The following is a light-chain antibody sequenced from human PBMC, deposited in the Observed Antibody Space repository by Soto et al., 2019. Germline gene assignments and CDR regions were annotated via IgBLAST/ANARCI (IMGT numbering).Light chain of an antibody. CDR2: DAS. CDR3: QQYDNLLFT. V-gene: IGKV1-33*01. Sequence: DIQMTQSPSSLSASVGDRVTITCQASQDITNYLNWYQQKPGKAPRLLIYDASSSKTGVPSRFSGSGSGTDFTFTISSLQPEDIATYYCQQYDNLLFTFGPGTKVDIK. J-gene: IGKJ3*01. CDR1: QDITNY.